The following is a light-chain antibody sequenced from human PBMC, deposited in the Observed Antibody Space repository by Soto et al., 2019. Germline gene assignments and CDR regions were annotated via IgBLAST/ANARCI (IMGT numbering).Light chain of an antibody. CDR2: GAS. V-gene: IGKV3-15*01. CDR3: QQYKNWPPGGT. CDR1: QSVSSS. Sequence: EIVMTQSPATLSVSPGERATLSCRASQSVSSSLAWYQQKPGQAPRLLIYGASTRATGIPARFSGSGSGTEFTLTISSLQSEDFAVYYCQQYKNWPPGGTFGGGTKVEIK. J-gene: IGKJ4*01.